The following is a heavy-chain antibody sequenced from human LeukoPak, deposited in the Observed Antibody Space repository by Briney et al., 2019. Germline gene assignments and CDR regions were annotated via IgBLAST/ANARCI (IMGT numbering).Heavy chain of an antibody. Sequence: RGESLKISCKGSGYSFTNYWIGWVRQMPGKGLEWMGIIYPADSDTRYSPSFQGQVTISADKSISTAYLQWSSLKASDTAMYYCARNALNGYDSSGYFSLWGQGTLVTVS. J-gene: IGHJ4*02. CDR2: IYPADSDT. CDR3: ARNALNGYDSSGYFSL. V-gene: IGHV5-51*01. CDR1: GYSFTNYW. D-gene: IGHD3-22*01.